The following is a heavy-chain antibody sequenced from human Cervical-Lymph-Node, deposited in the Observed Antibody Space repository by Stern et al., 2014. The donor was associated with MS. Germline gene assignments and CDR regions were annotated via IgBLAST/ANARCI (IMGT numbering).Heavy chain of an antibody. D-gene: IGHD3-10*01. Sequence: VQLVQSGAEVKKPGSSVRVSCKASGGTFSSFAISWVRQAPGHGLEWLGGIIPTFGAPNYAQKFQGRVTITADASTSTAYMDLNSLRSDDTAVYFCASSVGELTPESVWGQGTTVTV. J-gene: IGHJ6*02. CDR1: GGTFSSFA. CDR2: IIPTFGAP. CDR3: ASSVGELTPESV. V-gene: IGHV1-69*01.